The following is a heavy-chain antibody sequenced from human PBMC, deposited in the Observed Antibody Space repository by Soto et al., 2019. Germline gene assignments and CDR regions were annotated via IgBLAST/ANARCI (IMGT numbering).Heavy chain of an antibody. V-gene: IGHV4-59*08. D-gene: IGHD1-26*01. CDR1: GGSISSYY. CDR3: ARRYRRYFAY. Sequence: SETLSLACTVSGGSISSYYWSWIRQPPGKGLEWIGYIYYSGSTNYNPSLKSRVTISVDTSKNQFSLKLSSLTAADTAVYYCARRYRRYFAYWGQGTLVTVSS. J-gene: IGHJ4*02. CDR2: IYYSGST.